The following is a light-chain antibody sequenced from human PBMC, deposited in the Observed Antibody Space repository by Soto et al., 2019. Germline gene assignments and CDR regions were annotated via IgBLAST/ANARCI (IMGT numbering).Light chain of an antibody. J-gene: IGLJ1*01. CDR3: SSFTGSNTRV. V-gene: IGLV2-14*01. CDR1: SSDVGANNF. CDR2: DVS. Sequence: QSVLTQPASVSGSPGQSVSISCTGSSSDVGANNFVSWYQQHPGKAPKLMIYDVSNRPSGVSTRFSGSKSGNTASLTISGLQAEDEADYYCSSFTGSNTRVFGTGTKLTVL.